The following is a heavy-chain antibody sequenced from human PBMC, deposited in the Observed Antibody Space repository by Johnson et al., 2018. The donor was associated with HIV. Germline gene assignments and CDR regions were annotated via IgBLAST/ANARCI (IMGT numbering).Heavy chain of an antibody. D-gene: IGHD3-22*01. V-gene: IGHV3-64*01. CDR3: ARGGYYYDGDGAFDF. CDR1: GFSFSSFS. CDR2: TSSNGDRT. J-gene: IGHJ3*01. Sequence: VQLVESGGGLVQPGGSLRLSCAASGFSFSSFSMHWVRQAPGKGLEYVSTTSSNGDRTYYANSVKGRFIISRDNSENTLYLQIGSLRAEDMAVYYCARGGYYYDGDGAFDFWGQGTIVTVSS.